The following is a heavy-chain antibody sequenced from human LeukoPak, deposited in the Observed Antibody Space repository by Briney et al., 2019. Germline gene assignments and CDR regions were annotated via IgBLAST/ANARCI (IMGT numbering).Heavy chain of an antibody. D-gene: IGHD6-13*01. CDR3: ASSIAAAGPNTFDY. Sequence: PSETLSLTCTVSGYSISSGYYWGWIRQPPGKGLEWIGSIYHSGRTYYNPSLKSRVTISVDTSKNQFSLKLSSVTAADTAVYYCASSIAAAGPNTFDYWGQGTLVTVSS. J-gene: IGHJ4*02. CDR2: IYHSGRT. V-gene: IGHV4-38-2*02. CDR1: GYSISSGYY.